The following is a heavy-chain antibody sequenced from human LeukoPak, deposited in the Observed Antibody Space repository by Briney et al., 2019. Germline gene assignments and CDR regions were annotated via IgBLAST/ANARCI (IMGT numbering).Heavy chain of an antibody. CDR2: ISYSGST. V-gene: IGHV4-59*01. J-gene: IGHJ4*02. CDR1: SGSISSYY. D-gene: IGHD4-23*01. Sequence: KPSETLSLTCSVSSGSISSYYWSWIRQPPGKGLEWIGYISYSGSTKYNPSLKSRLTISVDTSKNQFSLNLSSVTAADTAVYYCARDYGGKFDYWGQGTLVTISS. CDR3: ARDYGGKFDY.